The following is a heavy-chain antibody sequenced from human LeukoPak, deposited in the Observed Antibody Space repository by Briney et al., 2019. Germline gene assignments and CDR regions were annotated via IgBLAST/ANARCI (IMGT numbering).Heavy chain of an antibody. Sequence: GGSLRLSCAASGFTFDDYTMHWVRQAPGKGLEWVSGISWNSGSISYADSVKGRFTISRDNAKNSLYLQMNSLRAEDTALYYCAKDPAAMGEYFQHWGQGTLVTVSS. J-gene: IGHJ1*01. CDR2: ISWNSGSI. CDR1: GFTFDDYT. D-gene: IGHD2-2*01. V-gene: IGHV3-9*01. CDR3: AKDPAAMGEYFQH.